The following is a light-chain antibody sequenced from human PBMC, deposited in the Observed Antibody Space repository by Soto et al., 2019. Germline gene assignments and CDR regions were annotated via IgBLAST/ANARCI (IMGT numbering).Light chain of an antibody. J-gene: IGKJ3*01. CDR3: LQDYNYPHT. CDR2: DAS. CDR1: QSISSW. V-gene: IGKV1-5*01. Sequence: DIQMTQSPSTLSASVGDRVTITCRASQSISSWLAWYQQKPGKAPKLMIYDASSLESGVPSRFSGSGSGTEFTLTISSLQPDDFATYYCLQDYNYPHTFGTGTTGDIK.